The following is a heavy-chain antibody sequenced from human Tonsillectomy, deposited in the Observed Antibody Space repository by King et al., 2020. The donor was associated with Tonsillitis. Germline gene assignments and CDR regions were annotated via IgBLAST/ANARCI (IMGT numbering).Heavy chain of an antibody. CDR3: VRALPRGGLDV. J-gene: IGHJ6*02. CDR2: ISYEGSNK. V-gene: IGHV3-30-3*01. Sequence: VQLVESGGGVVHPGRSLRLSCAASGFDFSNYFIHWVRQAPGKGLGWVAVISYEGSNKYYAESVKGRFTVSRDNFNKTLYLQMNSLRAEDTAVYPGVRALPRGGLDVGGQGTTVTVSS. CDR1: GFDFSNYF.